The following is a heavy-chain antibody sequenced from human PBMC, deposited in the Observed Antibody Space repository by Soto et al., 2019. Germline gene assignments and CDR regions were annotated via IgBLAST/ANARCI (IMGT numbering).Heavy chain of an antibody. J-gene: IGHJ6*02. D-gene: IGHD2-2*01. CDR1: GGTFSSYA. V-gene: IGHV1-69*13. CDR3: ARDSGIVVVPAALYYYGMDV. Sequence: SVKVSCKASGGTFSSYAISWVRQAPGQGLEWMGGIIPIFGTANYAQKFQGRVTITADESTSTAYMELSSLRSEDTAVYYCARDSGIVVVPAALYYYGMDVWGQGTTVTVSS. CDR2: IIPIFGTA.